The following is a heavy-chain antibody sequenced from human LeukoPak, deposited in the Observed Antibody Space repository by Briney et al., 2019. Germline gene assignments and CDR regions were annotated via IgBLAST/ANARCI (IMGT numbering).Heavy chain of an antibody. CDR3: ARGTTRYSSGWYGAFDI. D-gene: IGHD6-19*01. J-gene: IGHJ3*02. CDR1: GGSFSSYY. Sequence: PSETLSLTCAVYGGSFSSYYWSWIRQPPGKGLEWIGYIYYSGSTNYNPSLKSRVTISVDTSKNQFSLKLSSVTAADTAVYYCARGTTRYSSGWYGAFDIWGQGTMVTVSS. CDR2: IYYSGST. V-gene: IGHV4-59*08.